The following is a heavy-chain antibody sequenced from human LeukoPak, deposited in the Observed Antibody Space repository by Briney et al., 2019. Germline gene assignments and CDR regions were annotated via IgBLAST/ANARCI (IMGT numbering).Heavy chain of an antibody. CDR1: GFTFSSYG. CDR2: IRYDGSNK. J-gene: IGHJ4*02. D-gene: IGHD6-19*01. V-gene: IGHV3-30*02. Sequence: GGSLRLSCAASGFTFSSYGMHWVRQAPGKGLEWVAFIRYDGSNKYYADSVKGRFTISRDNSKNTLYLQMNSLRAEDTAVYYCAKGPSSGWTHIDYWGQGTLVTVSS. CDR3: AKGPSSGWTHIDY.